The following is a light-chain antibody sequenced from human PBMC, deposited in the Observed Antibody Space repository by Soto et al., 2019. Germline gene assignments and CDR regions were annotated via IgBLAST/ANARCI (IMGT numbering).Light chain of an antibody. CDR2: KVS. Sequence: DIQMTQSPSTLSASVGDRVTITCRASQSISAWLAWYQQKSGKAPKLLIYKVSTLDSGVPSRFSGSGSETEFTLTISSLQPDDFATYYCQQYNSWPWTFGQGTKVEIK. CDR1: QSISAW. J-gene: IGKJ1*01. V-gene: IGKV1-5*03. CDR3: QQYNSWPWT.